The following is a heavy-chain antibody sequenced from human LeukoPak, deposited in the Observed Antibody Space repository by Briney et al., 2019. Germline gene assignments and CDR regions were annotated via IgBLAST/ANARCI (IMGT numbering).Heavy chain of an antibody. J-gene: IGHJ4*02. D-gene: IGHD2-2*01. CDR1: GFTFTSSA. CDR3: ARDYCSSTSCLFDY. Sequence: GASVKVSYKASGFTFTSSAVQWVRQARGQRLEWIGWIVVGSGNTNYAQKFQERVTITRDMSTSTAYMELTRLRSDDTAVYYCARDYCSSTSCLFDYWGQGTLVTVSS. V-gene: IGHV1-58*01. CDR2: IVVGSGNT.